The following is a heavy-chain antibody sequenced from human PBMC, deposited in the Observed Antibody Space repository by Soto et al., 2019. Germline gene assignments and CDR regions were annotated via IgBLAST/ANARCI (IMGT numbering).Heavy chain of an antibody. D-gene: IGHD3-10*01. V-gene: IGHV1-69*04. Sequence: GASVKVSCKASGGTFSSYTISWVRQAPGQGLEWMGRIIPILGIANYAQKFQGRVTITADKSTSTAYMELSSLRSEDTAVYYCARDMGTMVRGVIINPLRSGYHYGMAFWGQGTTVTVSS. CDR1: GGTFSSYT. CDR2: IIPILGIA. CDR3: ARDMGTMVRGVIINPLRSGYHYGMAF. J-gene: IGHJ6*02.